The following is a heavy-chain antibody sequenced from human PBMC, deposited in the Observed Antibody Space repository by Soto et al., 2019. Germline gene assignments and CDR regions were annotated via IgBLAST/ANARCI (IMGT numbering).Heavy chain of an antibody. D-gene: IGHD5-18*01. Sequence: QVQLVESGGGVVQPGRSLRLSCAASGFTFSSYGMHWVRQAPGKGLEWVALIWYDGSNKYYEDSVKGRFTISRDNSKNTLFLQMNSLRAEDTAVYYCARGLWSFDYWGQGTLVTVSS. V-gene: IGHV3-33*01. CDR2: IWYDGSNK. CDR1: GFTFSSYG. J-gene: IGHJ4*02. CDR3: ARGLWSFDY.